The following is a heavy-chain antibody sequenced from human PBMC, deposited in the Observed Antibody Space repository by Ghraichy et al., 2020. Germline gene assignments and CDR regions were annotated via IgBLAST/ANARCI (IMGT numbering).Heavy chain of an antibody. CDR1: GFTFSSYA. CDR2: ISYDGSNK. V-gene: IGHV3-30-3*01. Sequence: GGSLRLSCAASGFTFSSYAMHWVRQAPGKGLEWVAVISYDGSNKYYADSVKGRFTISRDNSKNTLYLQMNSLRAEDTAVYYCARVKWYSYGVFDYWGQGTLVTVSS. J-gene: IGHJ4*02. CDR3: ARVKWYSYGVFDY. D-gene: IGHD5-18*01.